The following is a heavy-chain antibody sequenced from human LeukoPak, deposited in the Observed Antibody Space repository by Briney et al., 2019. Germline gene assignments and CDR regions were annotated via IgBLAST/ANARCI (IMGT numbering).Heavy chain of an antibody. CDR3: ARDRDYVSGVFDY. CDR1: GFTFSSYN. Sequence: GGSLRLSCAASGFTFSSYNMNWVRQAPGKGLEWVSSISGNNNYIYYADSVKGRLTISRDNAENSLYLQINSLRAEDTAIYYCARDRDYVSGVFDYWGQGTLVTVSS. V-gene: IGHV3-21*01. CDR2: ISGNNNYI. D-gene: IGHD3-16*01. J-gene: IGHJ4*02.